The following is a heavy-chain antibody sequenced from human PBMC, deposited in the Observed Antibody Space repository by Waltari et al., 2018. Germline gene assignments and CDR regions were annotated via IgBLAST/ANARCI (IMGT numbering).Heavy chain of an antibody. CDR1: GFTFGDYA. D-gene: IGHD6-13*01. Sequence: EVQLVESGGGLVQPGRSLRLSCTASGFTFGDYAMSWFRQAPGKGLEWVGFIRSKAYGGTTEYAASVKGRFTISRDDSKSIAYLQMNSLKTEDTAVYYCTRDRIAAAEYYFDYWGQGTLVTVSS. CDR2: IRSKAYGGTT. V-gene: IGHV3-49*03. J-gene: IGHJ4*02. CDR3: TRDRIAAAEYYFDY.